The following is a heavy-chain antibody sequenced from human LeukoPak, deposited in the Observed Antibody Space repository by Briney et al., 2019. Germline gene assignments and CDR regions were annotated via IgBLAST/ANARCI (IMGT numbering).Heavy chain of an antibody. D-gene: IGHD1-1*01. V-gene: IGHV3-7*01. J-gene: IGHJ4*02. CDR2: IKQDGSEK. CDR3: ARVDHQGTYYFDY. CDR1: GFTFSSCW. Sequence: PGGSLRLSCAASGFTFSSCWMSWVRQAPGKGLEWVANIKQDGSEKYYVDSVKGRFTISRDNAKNSLYLQMNSLRAEDTAVYYCARVDHQGTYYFDYWGQGTLVTVSS.